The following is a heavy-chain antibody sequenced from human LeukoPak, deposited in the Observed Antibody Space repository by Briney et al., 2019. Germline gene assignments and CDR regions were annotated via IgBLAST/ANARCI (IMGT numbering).Heavy chain of an antibody. J-gene: IGHJ6*02. Sequence: PGGSLRLSCAASGFTFDDYAMHWVRPAPGKGRTWVSLLSGDGGSAYYEDSVKGRFTISRDNSKNSLYLQMNSLRTEDTALYYCAKDSLYDFWSGYYTGIESGYYYGMDVWGQRTTVTVSS. D-gene: IGHD3-3*01. V-gene: IGHV3-43*02. CDR2: LSGDGGSA. CDR3: AKDSLYDFWSGYYTGIESGYYYGMDV. CDR1: GFTFDDYA.